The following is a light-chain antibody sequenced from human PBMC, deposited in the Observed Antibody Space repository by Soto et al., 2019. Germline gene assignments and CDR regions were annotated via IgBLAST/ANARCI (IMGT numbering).Light chain of an antibody. V-gene: IGLV2-18*01. CDR2: EAI. CDR3: SLYTSENTYV. Sequence: QSAPTQPPSVSGFPGQSVTISCTGTSTDFVTYNRVSWYQQPPGTAPKPMVYEAINRPSGVPDRFSGSKSGNTASLTISGLQAADEADYYCSLYTSENTYVFGTGTKVTVL. CDR1: STDFVTYNR. J-gene: IGLJ1*01.